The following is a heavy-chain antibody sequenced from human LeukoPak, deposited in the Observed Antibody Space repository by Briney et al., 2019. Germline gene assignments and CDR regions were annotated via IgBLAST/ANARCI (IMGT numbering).Heavy chain of an antibody. CDR3: ARRLTYYYDSSGYYYFDY. Sequence: PSETLSLTCTVSGYSISSGYYWGWIRPPPGKGLEWIGNIYHSGSTYSNPSLKSRVTISVDTSKNQFSLKLSSVTAADTAVYYCARRLTYYYDSSGYYYFDYWGQGTLVTVSS. J-gene: IGHJ4*02. D-gene: IGHD3-22*01. V-gene: IGHV4-38-2*02. CDR2: IYHSGST. CDR1: GYSISSGYY.